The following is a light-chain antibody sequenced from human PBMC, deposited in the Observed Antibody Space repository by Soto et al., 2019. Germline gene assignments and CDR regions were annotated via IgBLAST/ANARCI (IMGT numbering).Light chain of an antibody. Sequence: QTVVTQEPSLTVSPGGTVTLTCASSTGAVTSCYYPNWFQQKLGQAPRALIYGTTNKHSWTPARFSGSLLGGNAALTLSGVQPEDESEYYCLLYYGGAWVFGGGTKLTVL. CDR2: GTT. CDR3: LLYYGGAWV. CDR1: TGAVTSCYY. J-gene: IGLJ3*02. V-gene: IGLV7-43*01.